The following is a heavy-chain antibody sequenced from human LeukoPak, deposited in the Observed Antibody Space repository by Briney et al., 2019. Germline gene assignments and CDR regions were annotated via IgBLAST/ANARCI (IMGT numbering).Heavy chain of an antibody. D-gene: IGHD2-15*01. CDR2: ISGSGGST. CDR3: AKDTGGVANDI. Sequence: GGTLRLSCAASGFTFSSYGMSWVRQAPGKGLEWVSAISGSGGSTYYADSVKGRFTISRDNSKNTVYLQMNSLRVEDTAVYYCAKDTGGVANDIWGQGTMVIVSS. J-gene: IGHJ3*02. CDR1: GFTFSSYG. V-gene: IGHV3-23*01.